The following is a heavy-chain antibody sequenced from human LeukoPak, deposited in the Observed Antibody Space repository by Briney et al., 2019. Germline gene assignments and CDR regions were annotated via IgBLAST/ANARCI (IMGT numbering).Heavy chain of an antibody. CDR3: ARDIRVESWASYYFDY. J-gene: IGHJ4*02. CDR1: GYTFTNYG. CDR2: ISAYNSNT. Sequence: ASVKVSCKASGYTFTNYGISWVRQAPGQGLEWMGWISAYNSNTNYAQKLQGRVTMTTDTSTSTAYMELRSLRSDDTAVYYYARDIRVESWASYYFDYWGQGTLVTVSS. D-gene: IGHD3-3*01. V-gene: IGHV1-18*01.